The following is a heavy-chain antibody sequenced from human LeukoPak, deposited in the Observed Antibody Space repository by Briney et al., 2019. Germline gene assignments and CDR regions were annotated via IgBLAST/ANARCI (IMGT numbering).Heavy chain of an antibody. CDR3: ARVYYDSSGYYFVDFDY. J-gene: IGHJ4*02. V-gene: IGHV1-2*06. Sequence: AXXKVSCKASGYTFTEYYIHWVRQAPGQGLEWMGLINTNRGGTNYAQKLKGRVTMTRDTAMSTVYMELNRLRSDDTAVYYCARVYYDSSGYYFVDFDYWGQGTLVTVSS. D-gene: IGHD3-22*01. CDR1: GYTFTEYY. CDR2: INTNRGGT.